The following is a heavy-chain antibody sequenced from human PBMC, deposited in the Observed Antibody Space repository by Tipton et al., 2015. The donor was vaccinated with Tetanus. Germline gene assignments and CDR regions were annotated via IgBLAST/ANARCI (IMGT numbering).Heavy chain of an antibody. Sequence: GSLRLSCEGSGFTFSSHSMNWVHQAPGKGLEWIAYISSRGSSTFYADSVKGRFTVSRDNAKNSVYLQMNSLRDEDTAVFFCARSGHDFDTGVGWAFDSWGQGTLVTVSS. CDR2: ISSRGSST. V-gene: IGHV3-48*02. CDR3: ARSGHDFDTGVGWAFDS. J-gene: IGHJ4*02. D-gene: IGHD7-27*01. CDR1: GFTFSSHS.